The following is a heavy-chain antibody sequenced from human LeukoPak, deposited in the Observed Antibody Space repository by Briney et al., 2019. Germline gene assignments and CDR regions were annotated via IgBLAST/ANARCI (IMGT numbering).Heavy chain of an antibody. D-gene: IGHD3-22*01. J-gene: IGHJ4*02. CDR2: INPNSGGT. Sequence: GASVKVSCKASGYTFTGYYMHWVRQAPGQGLEWMGWINPNSGGTNYAQKFQGRVTMTRDTSISTAYMELSRLRSDDTAVYYCASDYDSSGYGQFDYWGQGTLVTVSS. CDR1: GYTFTGYY. CDR3: ASDYDSSGYGQFDY. V-gene: IGHV1-2*02.